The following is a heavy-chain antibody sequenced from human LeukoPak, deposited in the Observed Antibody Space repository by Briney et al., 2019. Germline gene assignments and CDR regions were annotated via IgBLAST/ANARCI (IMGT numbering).Heavy chain of an antibody. Sequence: SETLSLTCTVSGGSISYYYWSWIRQPAGKGLELIGRIYSSGSTNCNPSLKSRVTMSVDTSKNQFSLKLSSVTAADTAVYYCAREPSDCSSTSCYTVDYWGQGTLVTVSS. V-gene: IGHV4-4*07. CDR2: IYSSGST. J-gene: IGHJ4*02. D-gene: IGHD2-2*02. CDR1: GGSISYYY. CDR3: AREPSDCSSTSCYTVDY.